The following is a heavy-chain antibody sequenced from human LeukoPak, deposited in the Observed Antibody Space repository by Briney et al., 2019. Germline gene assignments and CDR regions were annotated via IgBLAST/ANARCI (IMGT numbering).Heavy chain of an antibody. Sequence: GGSLRLSCVASGFTFNNYAMSWVRQAPGKGLEWVSAISGSGGSTYYADSVKGRFTISRDNSKNTLYLQMNSLRAEDTAVYYCAKVVYSSSGPFDYWGQGTLVTVSS. CDR2: ISGSGGST. V-gene: IGHV3-23*01. CDR3: AKVVYSSSGPFDY. CDR1: GFTFNNYA. D-gene: IGHD6-6*01. J-gene: IGHJ4*02.